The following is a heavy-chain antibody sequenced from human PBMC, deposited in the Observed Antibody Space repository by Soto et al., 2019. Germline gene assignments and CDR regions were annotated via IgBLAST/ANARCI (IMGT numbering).Heavy chain of an antibody. CDR3: ARSIVVVPAAYYYYYMDV. D-gene: IGHD2-2*01. CDR2: IIPILGIA. CDR1: GYTFTSYG. Sequence: GASGKLSCKASGYTFTSYGISWVRQAPGQGLEWMGRIIPILGIANYAQKFQGRVTITADKSTSTAYMELSSLRSEDTAVYYCARSIVVVPAAYYYYYMDVWVKGTTVTVSS. J-gene: IGHJ6*03. V-gene: IGHV1-69*04.